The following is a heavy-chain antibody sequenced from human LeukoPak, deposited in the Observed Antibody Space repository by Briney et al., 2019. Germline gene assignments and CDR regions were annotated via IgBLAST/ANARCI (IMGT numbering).Heavy chain of an antibody. V-gene: IGHV3-30*18. CDR3: AKELTTVTHFDS. D-gene: IGHD4-17*01. Sequence: GRSLRLSCAASGFTFSNYGMHWVRQAPGKGLEWVAVISYDGSDEEYADSVKGRFTIFRDNSKDMLYLQMNSLRAEDTAVYYCAKELTTVTHFDSWGRGTLATVSS. J-gene: IGHJ4*02. CDR2: ISYDGSDE. CDR1: GFTFSNYG.